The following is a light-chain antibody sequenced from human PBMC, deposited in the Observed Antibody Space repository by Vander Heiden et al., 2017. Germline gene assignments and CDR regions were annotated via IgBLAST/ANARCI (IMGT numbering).Light chain of an antibody. Sequence: EIVLTQSPATLSLSPGESATLSCRASQSVSSYLAWYQQKPGQAPRLLIYDASNRATGIPARFSGSGSGTDFTLTISSREPEDFAVYYCQQRSNWPRGTFGQGTRLEIK. CDR3: QQRSNWPRGT. CDR2: DAS. CDR1: QSVSSY. J-gene: IGKJ5*01. V-gene: IGKV3-11*01.